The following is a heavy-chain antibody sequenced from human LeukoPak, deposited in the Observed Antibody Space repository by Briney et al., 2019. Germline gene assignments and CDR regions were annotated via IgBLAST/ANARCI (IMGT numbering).Heavy chain of an antibody. CDR2: IIPIFGTA. CDR3: ASSPYHCGGDCYLPFDY. J-gene: IGHJ4*02. Sequence: GASVKVSRKASGGTFSSYAISWVRQAPGQGLEWMGGIIPIFGTANYAQKFQGRVTITADESTSTAYMELSSLRSEDTAVYYCASSPYHCGGDCYLPFDYWGQGTLVTVSS. CDR1: GGTFSSYA. V-gene: IGHV1-69*13. D-gene: IGHD2-21*02.